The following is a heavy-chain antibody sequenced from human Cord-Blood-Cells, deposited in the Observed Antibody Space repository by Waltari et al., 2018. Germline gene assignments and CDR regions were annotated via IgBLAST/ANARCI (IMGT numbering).Heavy chain of an antibody. CDR1: GGSISSYY. Sequence: QVQLQESGPGLVKPSETLSLTCTVSGGSISSYYWSWIRQPPGKGVEWIGYIYYSGSTSYNPSLKGRVTMSEDTSKNQFSLKLSSVTAADTAVYYCARVPVNILGAHFPYYFDYWGQGTLVTVSS. D-gene: IGHD7-27*01. J-gene: IGHJ4*02. CDR3: ARVPVNILGAHFPYYFDY. CDR2: IYYSGST. V-gene: IGHV4-59*01.